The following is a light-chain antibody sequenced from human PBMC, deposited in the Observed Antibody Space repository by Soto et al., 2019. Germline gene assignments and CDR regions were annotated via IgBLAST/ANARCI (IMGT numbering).Light chain of an antibody. CDR3: QSYGDSLSGYV. J-gene: IGLJ1*01. CDR2: GNS. V-gene: IGLV1-44*01. Sequence: QSVLTQPPSASGTPGQRVTISCSGSSSNIGSNTVNWYQQLPGTAPKLLIYGNSNRPSGVPDRFSGSKSGTSASLAITGLQAEDEADYYCQSYGDSLSGYVFGTGTKLTVL. CDR1: SSNIGSNT.